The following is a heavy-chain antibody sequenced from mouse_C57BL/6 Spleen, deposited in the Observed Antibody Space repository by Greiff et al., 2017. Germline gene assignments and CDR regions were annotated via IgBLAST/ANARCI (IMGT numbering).Heavy chain of an antibody. D-gene: IGHD2-4*01. CDR3: ARRGDYDVDWYFDV. V-gene: IGHV1-52*01. J-gene: IGHJ1*03. CDR1: GYTFTSYW. CDR2: IDPSDSET. Sequence: VQLQQPGAELVRPGSSVKLSCKASGYTFTSYWMHWVKQRPIQGLEWIGNIDPSDSETHYNQKFKDKATLTVDKSSSTAYMQLSSLTSEDSAVYYCARRGDYDVDWYFDVWGTGTTVTVSS.